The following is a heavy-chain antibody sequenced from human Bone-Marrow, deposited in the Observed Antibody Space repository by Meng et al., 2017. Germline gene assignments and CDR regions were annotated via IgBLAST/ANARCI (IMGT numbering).Heavy chain of an antibody. CDR3: ARDSSLTPQDNWFDP. J-gene: IGHJ5*02. V-gene: IGHV1-69*13. Sequence: SVKVSCKASGGTFSSYAISWVRQAPGQGLEWMGGIIPIFGTANYAQKFQGRVTITADESTSTAYMELSSLRSEDTAVYYCARDSSLTPQDNWFDPWGQGTLVTVSS. CDR2: IIPIFGTA. D-gene: IGHD2-2*01. CDR1: GGTFSSYA.